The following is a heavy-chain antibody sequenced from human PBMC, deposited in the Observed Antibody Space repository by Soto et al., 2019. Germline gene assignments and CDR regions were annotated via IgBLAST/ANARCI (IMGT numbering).Heavy chain of an antibody. CDR3: ATSLFKARYYYEPGMDV. D-gene: IGHD3-22*01. CDR2: ISGSGGST. CDR1: GFTFSSYA. Sequence: AGGSLRLSCAASGFTFSSYAMSWVRQAPGKGLEWVSAISGSGGSTYYADSVKGRFTISRDNSKNTLYLQMNSLRAEDTAVYYCATSLFKARYYYEPGMDVWGQGTTVTVSS. V-gene: IGHV3-23*01. J-gene: IGHJ6*02.